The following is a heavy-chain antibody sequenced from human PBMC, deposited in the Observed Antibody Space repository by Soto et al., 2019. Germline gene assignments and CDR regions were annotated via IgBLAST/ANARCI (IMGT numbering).Heavy chain of an antibody. J-gene: IGHJ5*02. CDR2: ISTYNGNT. V-gene: IGHV1-18*01. D-gene: IGHD1-1*01. CDR3: ARDWKGAEGFDP. Sequence: ASVKVSCKASGYTFTSYGFSWVRQAPGQGLEWMGWISTYNGNTNYTQNFQGRVTMTTDTSTTTSYMELRSLTSDDTAVYFCARDWKGAEGFDPWGQGTLVTVSS. CDR1: GYTFTSYG.